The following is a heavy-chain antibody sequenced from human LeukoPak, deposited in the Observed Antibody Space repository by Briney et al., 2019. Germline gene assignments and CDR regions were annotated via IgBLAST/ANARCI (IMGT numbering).Heavy chain of an antibody. Sequence: GESLRISCKGSGYSFTSYWISWVRQMPGKGLEWMGRIDPSDSYTNYSPSFQGHVTISADKSISTAYLQWSSLKASDTAMYCCARGGYCSGGSCYSEYFQHWGQGTLVTVSS. D-gene: IGHD2-15*01. CDR3: ARGGYCSGGSCYSEYFQH. V-gene: IGHV5-10-1*01. CDR1: GYSFTSYW. J-gene: IGHJ1*01. CDR2: IDPSDSYT.